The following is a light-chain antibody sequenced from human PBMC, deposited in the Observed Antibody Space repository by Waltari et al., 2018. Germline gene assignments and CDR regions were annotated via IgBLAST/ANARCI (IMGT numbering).Light chain of an antibody. J-gene: IGKJ2*01. CDR3: QQSRQWPRRT. CDR1: ESVGTD. Sequence: VLLTQSPASLSVSSGDTVILSCTASESVGTDVAWYRHKPGQPPRLLIYFGSTRATGVPARISGSGSGTDFSLTISSLESEDFAFYYCQQSRQWPRRTFGQGTKLE. CDR2: FGS. V-gene: IGKV3D-15*01.